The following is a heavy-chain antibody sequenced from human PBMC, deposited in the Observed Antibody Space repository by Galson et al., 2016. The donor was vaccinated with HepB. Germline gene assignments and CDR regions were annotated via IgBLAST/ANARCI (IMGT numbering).Heavy chain of an antibody. CDR1: GFSLGNYW. CDR3: TREFDH. Sequence: SMRLSCAASGFSLGNYWMNWARQAPGKGLEWLANIKKDGSEINYVDSVKGRFTISRDNAKNSLFLQMNTLRVEDTAVYYFTREFDHWGRGTQVTVSS. V-gene: IGHV3-7*04. J-gene: IGHJ2*01. CDR2: IKKDGSEI.